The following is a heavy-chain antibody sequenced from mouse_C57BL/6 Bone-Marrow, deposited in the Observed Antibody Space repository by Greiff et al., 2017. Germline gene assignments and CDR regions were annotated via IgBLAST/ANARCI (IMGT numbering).Heavy chain of an antibody. D-gene: IGHD1-1*01. CDR1: GFPLSTFGMG. CDR2: ICWNDDK. Sequence: QVTLKVSGPGILQPSQTLSLTCPFSGFPLSTFGMGVGWIRQPAGRGLGWLAHICWNDDKSYNPALKSRLTISKDTSKNQVFLKIANVDTAVTATYCCARTTVAFDYWGQGTTLTVSS. J-gene: IGHJ2*01. CDR3: ARTTVAFDY. V-gene: IGHV8-8*01.